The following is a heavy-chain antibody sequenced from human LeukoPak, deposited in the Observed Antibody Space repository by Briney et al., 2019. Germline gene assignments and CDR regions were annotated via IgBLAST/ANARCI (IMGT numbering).Heavy chain of an antibody. V-gene: IGHV1-2*02. Sequence: ASVKVSCKASGYTFIGYYMHWVRQAPGQGLEWMGWINPNSGGTNYAQKFQGRVTMTRDTSISTAYMELSRLRSDDTAVYYCARGGITMVQGVIIRNWFDLWGQGTLVTVSS. D-gene: IGHD3-10*01. CDR2: INPNSGGT. CDR1: GYTFIGYY. CDR3: ARGGITMVQGVIIRNWFDL. J-gene: IGHJ5*02.